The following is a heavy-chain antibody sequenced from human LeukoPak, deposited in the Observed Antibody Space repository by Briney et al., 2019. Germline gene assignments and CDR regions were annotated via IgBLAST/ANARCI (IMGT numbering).Heavy chain of an antibody. CDR3: ARDQRSTSGWQFDY. Sequence: GGSLRLSCAASGFTFSSYSMNWVRQAPGKGLEWVSYISSSSSTIYYADSVKGRFTISRDNAKNSLYLQMNSLRAEDTAVYYCARDQRSTSGWQFDYWGQGTLVTVSS. CDR2: ISSSSSTI. D-gene: IGHD6-19*01. V-gene: IGHV3-48*04. CDR1: GFTFSSYS. J-gene: IGHJ4*02.